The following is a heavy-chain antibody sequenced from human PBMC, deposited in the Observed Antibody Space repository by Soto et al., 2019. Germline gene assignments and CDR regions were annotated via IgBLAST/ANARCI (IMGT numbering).Heavy chain of an antibody. CDR1: GFTFSSYA. J-gene: IGHJ4*02. Sequence: EVQLLESGGGLVQPGGSLRLSCAASGFTFSSYAMSWVRQAPGKGLEWVSAISGSGGSTYYADSVKGRFTISRDNSKNTLYLQMNSLRAEDTAVYYCAKDGGGSGLLPSESDYWGQGTLVTVSS. D-gene: IGHD2-15*01. CDR3: AKDGGGSGLLPSESDY. V-gene: IGHV3-23*01. CDR2: ISGSGGST.